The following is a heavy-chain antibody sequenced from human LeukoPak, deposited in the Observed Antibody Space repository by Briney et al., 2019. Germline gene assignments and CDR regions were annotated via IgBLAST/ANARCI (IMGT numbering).Heavy chain of an antibody. CDR3: ARLQRWNYLSYFDY. CDR1: GGSISSSSYY. J-gene: IGHJ4*02. Sequence: SETLSLTCTVSGGSISSSSYYWGWIRQPPGKGLEWIGSIYYSGSTYYNPSLKSRVTISVDTSKNQFSLRLSSVTAADTAVYYCARLQRWNYLSYFDYWGQGTLVTVSS. D-gene: IGHD1-7*01. V-gene: IGHV4-39*07. CDR2: IYYSGST.